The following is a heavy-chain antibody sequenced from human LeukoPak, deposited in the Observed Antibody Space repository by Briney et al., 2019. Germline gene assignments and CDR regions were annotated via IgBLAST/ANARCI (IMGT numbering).Heavy chain of an antibody. D-gene: IGHD6-13*01. J-gene: IGHJ4*02. Sequence: TPSETLSLTCTVSGDSINSFYWSWIRQPAGKGLEWIGRIYTSGSTNYSPSLKSRVTMSVDTSKNQFSLKLSSVTAADTAVYYCARDVVAAAGSFDYWGQGTQVTVSS. V-gene: IGHV4-4*07. CDR2: IYTSGST. CDR3: ARDVVAAAGSFDY. CDR1: GDSINSFY.